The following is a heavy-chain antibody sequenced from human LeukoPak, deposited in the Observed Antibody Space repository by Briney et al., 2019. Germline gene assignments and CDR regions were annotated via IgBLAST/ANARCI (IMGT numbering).Heavy chain of an antibody. D-gene: IGHD1-14*01. V-gene: IGHV3-53*01. CDR2: LYSDGNT. J-gene: IGHJ4*02. CDR3: ARGVEPLAASTLAY. CDR1: GFTVITND. Sequence: GGSLRLSCAASGFTVITNDMTWVRQAPGKGLQWVSVLYSDGNTKYADSVQGRFTISRDNSKNTLYLEMNSLSPDDTAVYYCARGVEPLAASTLAYWGQGTLVTVSS.